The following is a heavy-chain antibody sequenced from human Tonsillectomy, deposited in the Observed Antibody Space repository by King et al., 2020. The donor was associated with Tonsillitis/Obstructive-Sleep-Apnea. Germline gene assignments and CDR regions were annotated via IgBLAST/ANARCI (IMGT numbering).Heavy chain of an antibody. Sequence: QLVQSGAEVKKPGESLKISCEGSGYSFTIYWIGWVRQMPGKGLEWMGIIYPGDSDTRYSPSFQGQVTISADKSISTAYLQWSSLKASDTAMYYCARLPPGPGYSSGWVGWLDPWGQGNLVTVSS. J-gene: IGHJ5*02. D-gene: IGHD6-19*01. CDR2: IYPGDSDT. CDR3: ARLPPGPGYSSGWVGWLDP. CDR1: GYSFTIYW. V-gene: IGHV5-51*03.